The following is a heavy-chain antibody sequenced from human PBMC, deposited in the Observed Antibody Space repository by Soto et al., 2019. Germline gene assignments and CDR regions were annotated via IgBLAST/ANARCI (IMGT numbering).Heavy chain of an antibody. CDR3: ARAPGSGLAHIDY. V-gene: IGHV4-59*02. J-gene: IGHJ4*02. CDR1: VGCVTGFY. CDR2: SFHSGSS. D-gene: IGHD3-9*01. Sequence: SQTLCVTCILCVGCVTGFYWSWIRQPPGKGLEWIGYSFHSGSSNYNPSLKSRVTISVDTSKSQISLRLTSVTAPDTAVYYCARAPGSGLAHIDYWGRGTMVTVSS.